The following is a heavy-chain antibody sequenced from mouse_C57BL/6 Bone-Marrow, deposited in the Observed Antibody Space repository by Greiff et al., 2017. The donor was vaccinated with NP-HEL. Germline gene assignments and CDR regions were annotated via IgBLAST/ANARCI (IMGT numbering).Heavy chain of an antibody. V-gene: IGHV14-4*01. D-gene: IGHD1-1*01. CDR1: GFNIKDDY. CDR3: TTGPYYYGSSYGFAY. CDR2: IDPENGDT. J-gene: IGHJ3*01. Sequence: EVQLQQSGAELVRPGASVKLSCTASGFNIKDDYMHWVKQRPEQGLEWIGWIDPENGDTEYASKFQGKATITADKSSNTAYLQLSSLTSEDTAVYYCTTGPYYYGSSYGFAYWGQGTLVTVSA.